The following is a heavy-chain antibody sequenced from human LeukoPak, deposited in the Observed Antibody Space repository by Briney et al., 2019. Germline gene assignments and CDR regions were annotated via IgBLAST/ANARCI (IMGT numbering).Heavy chain of an antibody. V-gene: IGHV3-30*02. Sequence: GGSLRLSCAASGFTFSSYGMHWVRQAPGKGLEWVAFIRYDGSNKYYADSVKGRFTISRDNSKNTLYLQMNSLRAEDTAVYYCAKDNLLRYFDWLGDAFDIWGQGTMVTVSS. D-gene: IGHD3-9*01. CDR1: GFTFSSYG. CDR2: IRYDGSNK. J-gene: IGHJ3*02. CDR3: AKDNLLRYFDWLGDAFDI.